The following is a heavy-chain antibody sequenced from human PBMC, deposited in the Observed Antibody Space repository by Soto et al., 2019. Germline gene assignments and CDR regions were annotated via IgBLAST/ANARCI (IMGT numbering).Heavy chain of an antibody. CDR2: IIPIFGTT. D-gene: IGHD3-22*01. J-gene: IGHJ4*02. CDR1: GGTFRSYG. Sequence: QVQLVQSGAEVKKPGSSVKVSCEASGGTFRSYGITWVRQAPGQGLEWMGGIIPIFGTTNYAQKFQGRVTITADGSTNIAYMELSSLRSEDTAVYYCARDYYDSSGYPGYWGQGTLVTVSS. V-gene: IGHV1-69*01. CDR3: ARDYYDSSGYPGY.